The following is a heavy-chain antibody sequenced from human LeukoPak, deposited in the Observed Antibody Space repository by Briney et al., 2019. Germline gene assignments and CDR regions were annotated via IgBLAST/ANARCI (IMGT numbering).Heavy chain of an antibody. V-gene: IGHV4-30-4*01. CDR2: IYYSGST. Sequence: PSQTLSLTCIVSGGSISSGDYYWSWIRQPPGKGLEWIGYIYYSGSTYYNPSLKSRVTISVDTSKNQFSLKLSSVTAADTAVYYCARVLGYDFWSGYYTDYYYYGMDVWGQGTTVTVSS. CDR1: GGSISSGDYY. J-gene: IGHJ6*02. D-gene: IGHD3-3*01. CDR3: ARVLGYDFWSGYYTDYYYYGMDV.